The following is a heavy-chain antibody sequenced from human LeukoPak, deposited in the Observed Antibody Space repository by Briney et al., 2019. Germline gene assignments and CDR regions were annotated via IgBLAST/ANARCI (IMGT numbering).Heavy chain of an antibody. J-gene: IGHJ6*02. CDR1: GFTFSDYY. CDR2: FSSGGNS. D-gene: IGHD3-10*01. V-gene: IGHV3-53*01. CDR3: ASAYYYGSGSYRNFYYGSDV. Sequence: GGSPRLSCAASGFTFSDYYMSWVRQAPGKGLEWVSVFSSGGNSYYAESVKGRFTISRDNSKNTLYLQMDSLRAEDTAVYYCASAYYYGSGSYRNFYYGSDVWGQGTTVTVSS.